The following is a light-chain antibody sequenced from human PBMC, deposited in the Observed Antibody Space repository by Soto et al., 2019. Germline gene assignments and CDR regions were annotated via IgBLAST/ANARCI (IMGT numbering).Light chain of an antibody. CDR2: ENN. Sequence: QSVLTQPPSVSAAPGQKVTISCSGSSSNIENNYVSWYQQPPGTAPKLLIYENNRRPSGIPDRFSGSKSGTSATLGITRLQTGDEADYFCGTWDSSLSVVLFGRGTKLTVL. CDR3: GTWDSSLSVVL. J-gene: IGLJ3*02. V-gene: IGLV1-51*02. CDR1: SSNIENNY.